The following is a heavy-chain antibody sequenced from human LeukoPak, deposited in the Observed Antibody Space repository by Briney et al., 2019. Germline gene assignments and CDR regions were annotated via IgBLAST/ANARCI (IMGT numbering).Heavy chain of an antibody. Sequence: GASVKVSCKASGYTFTRYDIHWVRQATGQGLEWMGWMNPNSGNTGYAQKFQGRVTMTRNTSISTAYMELSSLRSEDTAVYYCARARIAAAGKGVFDYWGQGTLVTVSS. CDR3: ARARIAAAGKGVFDY. V-gene: IGHV1-8*01. J-gene: IGHJ4*02. D-gene: IGHD6-13*01. CDR1: GYTFTRYD. CDR2: MNPNSGNT.